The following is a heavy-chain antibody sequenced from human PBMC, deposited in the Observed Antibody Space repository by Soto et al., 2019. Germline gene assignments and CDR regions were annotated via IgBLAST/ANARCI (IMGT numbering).Heavy chain of an antibody. CDR1: GGSISSGGYS. Sequence: QLQLQESGSGLVKPSQTLSLTCAVSGGSISSGGYSWSWIRQPPGKGLEWIGYTYNRGSTYYNPSLKSLVTIPVDRSKNQFSLKLSSVTASDTAVYYCARVPTPWGQGTLVTVSS. CDR3: ARVPTP. J-gene: IGHJ5*02. V-gene: IGHV4-30-2*01. CDR2: TYNRGST.